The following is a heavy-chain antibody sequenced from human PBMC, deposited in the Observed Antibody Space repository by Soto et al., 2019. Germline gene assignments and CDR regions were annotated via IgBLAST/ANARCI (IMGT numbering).Heavy chain of an antibody. CDR2: IRNKTNNYAT. D-gene: IGHD5-18*01. CDR1: GFTFSDSA. V-gene: IGHV3-73*01. CDR3: TSRRDWTAVDPLDY. Sequence: PGGSLRLSCAASGFTFSDSAMHWVRQASGKGLEWVGRIRNKTNNYATTYIAPVKGRFTISRDDPKNTVYLQMNSLKIDDTAVYYCTSRRDWTAVDPLDYWGLGTLVTVSS. J-gene: IGHJ4*02.